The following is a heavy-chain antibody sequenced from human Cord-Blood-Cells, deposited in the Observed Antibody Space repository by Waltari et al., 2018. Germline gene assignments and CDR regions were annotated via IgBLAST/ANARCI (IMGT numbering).Heavy chain of an antibody. J-gene: IGHJ4*02. V-gene: IGHV1-69*01. Sequence: SYIISWVHQAPGAGLEWMGGLIPIFGTANYAQKFQGRVTITADDSTSTAYMELSSLRSEDTAVYYCARDRQFGRNYDILTGYYYWGQGTLVTVSS. D-gene: IGHD3-9*01. CDR1: SYI. CDR2: LIPIFGTA. CDR3: ARDRQFGRNYDILTGYYY.